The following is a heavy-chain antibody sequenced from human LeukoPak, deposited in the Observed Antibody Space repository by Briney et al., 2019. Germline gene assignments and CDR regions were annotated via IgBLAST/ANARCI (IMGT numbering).Heavy chain of an antibody. J-gene: IGHJ4*02. CDR3: ARGSGYSVLDY. CDR1: GFSFSNYW. V-gene: IGHV3-74*01. D-gene: IGHD3-3*01. CDR2: LNSDGITT. Sequence: GGSLRLSCAASGFSFSNYWMHWVRQAPAKGLVWVSRLNSDGITTIYADSVKGRFTISRDNAKNTLYLQMNSLRGEDTAVYYCARGSGYSVLDYWGQGTLVTVSS.